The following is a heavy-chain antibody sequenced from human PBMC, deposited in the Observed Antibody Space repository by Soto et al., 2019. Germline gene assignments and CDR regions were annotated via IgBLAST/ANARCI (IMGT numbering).Heavy chain of an antibody. CDR3: ARDVGGSAVAGIFWNYYGMDV. J-gene: IGHJ6*02. V-gene: IGHV6-1*01. Sequence: SQTLSLTCAISGDSVSSNSAAWNWIRQSPSRGLEWLGRTYYRSKWYNDYAVSVKSRITINPDTSKNQFSLQLNSVTPEDTAVYYCARDVGGSAVAGIFWNYYGMDVWGQGTTVTVSS. D-gene: IGHD6-19*01. CDR2: TYYRSKWYN. CDR1: GDSVSSNSAA.